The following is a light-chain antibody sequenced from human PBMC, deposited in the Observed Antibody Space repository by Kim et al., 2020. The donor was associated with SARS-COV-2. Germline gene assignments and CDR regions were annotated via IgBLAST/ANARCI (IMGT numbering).Light chain of an antibody. J-gene: IGLJ1*01. CDR3: AAWDDSLNGYA. Sequence: QSVLTQPPSASGTPGQRVTISCSGSSSNIGSNYVSWYQQFPGTAPKFLIYSNNQRPSGVPDRFSGSKSGTSAPLAISGLQTEDEADYYCAAWDDSLNGYALGTGTKVTVL. V-gene: IGLV1-44*01. CDR1: SSNIGSNY. CDR2: SNN.